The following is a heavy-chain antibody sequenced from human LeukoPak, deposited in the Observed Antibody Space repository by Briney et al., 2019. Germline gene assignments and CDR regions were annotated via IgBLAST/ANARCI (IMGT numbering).Heavy chain of an antibody. D-gene: IGHD6-19*01. CDR2: ISAYNGNT. J-gene: IGHJ6*03. CDR1: GYTFTSYG. CDR3: ARNRVAVAGNNELYYYYYMDV. V-gene: IGHV1-18*01. Sequence: GASVKVSCKASGYTFTSYGISWVRQAPGQGLEWMGWISAYNGNTNYAQKLQGRVTMTTDTSTSTAYMELRSLRSDDTAVYYCARNRVAVAGNNELYYYYYMDVWGKGTTVTISS.